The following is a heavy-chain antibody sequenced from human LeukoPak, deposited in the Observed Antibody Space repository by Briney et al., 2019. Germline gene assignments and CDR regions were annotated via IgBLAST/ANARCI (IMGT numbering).Heavy chain of an antibody. CDR1: GFTFSSYA. V-gene: IGHV3-30-3*01. CDR2: ISYDGSNK. J-gene: IGHJ6*02. Sequence: PGGSLRLSCAASGFTFSSYAMSWVRQAPGKGLEWVAVISYDGSNKYYADSVKGRFTISRDNSKNTLYLQMNSLRAEDTAVYYCAREGHLGYCSSTSCYAPYYGMDVWGQGTTVTVSS. CDR3: AREGHLGYCSSTSCYAPYYGMDV. D-gene: IGHD2-2*01.